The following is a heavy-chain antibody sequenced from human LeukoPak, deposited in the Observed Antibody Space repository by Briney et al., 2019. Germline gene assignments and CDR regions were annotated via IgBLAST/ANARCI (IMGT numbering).Heavy chain of an antibody. Sequence: GGSLRLSCTASRFTFSNYIMTWVRQTPGKGLEWVSSITSSSSVIKYADSVQGRFTISRDNAQNSLYLQMDSLRAEDTAVYFCARAPFRDYYGSGIYFDYWSQGALVTVSS. V-gene: IGHV3-21*01. J-gene: IGHJ4*02. CDR1: RFTFSNYI. CDR2: ITSSSSVI. D-gene: IGHD3-10*01. CDR3: ARAPFRDYYGSGIYFDY.